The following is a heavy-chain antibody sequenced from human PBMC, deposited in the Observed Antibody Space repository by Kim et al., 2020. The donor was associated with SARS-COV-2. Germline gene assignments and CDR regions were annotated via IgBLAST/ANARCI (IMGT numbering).Heavy chain of an antibody. CDR1: GFTFSSHA. CDR3: ARDSPILTF. V-gene: IGHV3-23*01. J-gene: IGHJ4*02. Sequence: GGSLRLSCAASGFTFSSHAMSWVLQAPGKGLEWVSALDPSGASTYYADSVKGRFTISRDNSKNTLFVQMNSLRAEDSAVYYCARDSPILTFWGQGTLVTVSS. CDR2: LDPSGAST.